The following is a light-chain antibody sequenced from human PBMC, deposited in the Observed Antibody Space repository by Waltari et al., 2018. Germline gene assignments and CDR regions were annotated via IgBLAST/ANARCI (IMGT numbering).Light chain of an antibody. CDR1: QSLTKRY. CDR2: GAS. J-gene: IGKJ2*01. Sequence: EVVLTQSPDTLSLSPGERATLSCRTSQSLTKRYLAWYQQRPGQAPRLLIYGASSRAAGITDRFSGSGSGTDFTLTISRLEPEDSAVYYCQQYGSSVLYTFGQGTKLEIK. CDR3: QQYGSSVLYT. V-gene: IGKV3-20*01.